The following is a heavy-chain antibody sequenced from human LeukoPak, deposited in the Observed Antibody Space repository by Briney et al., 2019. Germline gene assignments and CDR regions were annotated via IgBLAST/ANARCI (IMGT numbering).Heavy chain of an antibody. CDR1: GYTFTSYD. CDR2: MNPNSGNT. D-gene: IGHD2-15*01. Sequence: GSVQVSCQASGYTFTSYDINWVRQATGQGLEWMGWMNPNSGNTGYAQKFQGRVTMTRNTSISTAYMELSSLRSEDTAVYYCARGYCSGGSCYRETGWFDPWGQGTLVTVSS. CDR3: ARGYCSGGSCYRETGWFDP. J-gene: IGHJ5*02. V-gene: IGHV1-8*01.